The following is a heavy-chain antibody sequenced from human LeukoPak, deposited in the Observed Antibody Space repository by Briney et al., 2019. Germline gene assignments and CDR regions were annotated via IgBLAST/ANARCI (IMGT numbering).Heavy chain of an antibody. CDR1: GFTFSGYW. D-gene: IGHD5-18*01. CDR3: ARPGGDTAMAIDY. J-gene: IGHJ4*02. Sequence: GGSLRLSCAASGFTFSGYWMSWVRQAPGKGLEWVANIKQDGSEKYYVDSVKGRFAISRDNAKNSLYLQMNSLRAEDTAVYYCARPGGDTAMAIDYWGQGTLVTVSS. V-gene: IGHV3-7*03. CDR2: IKQDGSEK.